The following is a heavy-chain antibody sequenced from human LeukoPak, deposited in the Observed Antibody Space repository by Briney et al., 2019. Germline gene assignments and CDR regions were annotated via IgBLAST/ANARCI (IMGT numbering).Heavy chain of an antibody. V-gene: IGHV3-15*01. D-gene: IGHD4-17*01. CDR2: IKSKTDGGTT. J-gene: IGHJ4*02. CDR1: GFTFSNAW. Sequence: GGSLRLSCAASGFTFSNAWMSRVRQAPGKGLEWVGRIKSKTDGGTTDYAAPVKGRFTISRDDSKNTLYLQMNSLKTEDTAVYYCTTLPHDDYGDYEWAYWGQGTLVTVSS. CDR3: TTLPHDDYGDYEWAY.